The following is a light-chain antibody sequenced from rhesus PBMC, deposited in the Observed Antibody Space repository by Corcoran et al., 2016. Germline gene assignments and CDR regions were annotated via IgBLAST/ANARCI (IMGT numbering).Light chain of an antibody. CDR3: LLYYDSVGF. J-gene: IGLJ2*01. Sequence: QAVVTQEPSLTVSPGGTVTLTCGTTTGAVTSANFPHWFQQKPGQAPRGLIYNTNTKHSWTPARFSGSLAGGKAALTLSDAQPEDEAEYYCLLYYDSVGFFGGGTRLTVL. CDR1: TGAVTSANF. V-gene: IGLV7-76*01. CDR2: NTN.